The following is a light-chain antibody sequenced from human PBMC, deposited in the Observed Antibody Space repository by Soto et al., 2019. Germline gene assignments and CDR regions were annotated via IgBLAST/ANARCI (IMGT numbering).Light chain of an antibody. CDR1: SSNIGDNP. CDR2: IND. V-gene: IGLV1-44*01. Sequence: QSLLPHPPSSSGTPGQRITISCSGSSSNIGDNPVNWYQQLPGAAPKLLIYINDQRPSGVPDRFSGSKSGTSASLAISGLQPEDEADYYCAAWDDSLNALSGTGTKVTVL. CDR3: AAWDDSLNAL. J-gene: IGLJ1*01.